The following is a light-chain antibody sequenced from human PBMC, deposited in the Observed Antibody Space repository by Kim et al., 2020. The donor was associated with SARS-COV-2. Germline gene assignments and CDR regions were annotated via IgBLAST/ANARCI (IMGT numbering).Light chain of an antibody. CDR3: SSYTGSGTPYV. Sequence: SITISCTGTSSDVCGYNYVSWYQQHPGKAPTRMIYDVSNRPSGVSNRFSGSKSGNTASLTISGLQAEDEADYYCSSYTGSGTPYVFGTGTKVTVL. CDR2: DVS. CDR1: SSDVCGYNY. V-gene: IGLV2-14*03. J-gene: IGLJ1*01.